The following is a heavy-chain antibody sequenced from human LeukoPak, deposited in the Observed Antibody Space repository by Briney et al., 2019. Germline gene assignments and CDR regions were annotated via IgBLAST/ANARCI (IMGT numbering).Heavy chain of an antibody. Sequence: GGSLRLSCAASGFTFSSHEMNWVRQAPGKGLEWVSYISSSGSTIYYADSVKGRFTISRDDAKNSLYLQMNSLRAEDTAVYYCAELGITMIGGVWGKGTTVTISS. CDR1: GFTFSSHE. V-gene: IGHV3-48*03. J-gene: IGHJ6*04. CDR3: AELGITMIGGV. D-gene: IGHD3-10*02. CDR2: ISSSGSTI.